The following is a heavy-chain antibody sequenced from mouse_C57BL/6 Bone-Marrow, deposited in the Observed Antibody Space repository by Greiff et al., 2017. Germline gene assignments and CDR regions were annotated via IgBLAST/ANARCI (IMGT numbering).Heavy chain of an antibody. J-gene: IGHJ3*01. CDR2: IYPRSGNT. D-gene: IGHD1-1*01. CDR3: ARLDYYGSSSFAY. CDR1: GYTFTSYG. V-gene: IGHV1-81*01. Sequence: VQLQEPGAELARPGASVKLSCKASGYTFTSYGISWVKQRTGQGLEWIGEIYPRSGNTYYNEKFKGKATLTADKSSSTAYMELRSLTSEESAVYFCARLDYYGSSSFAYWGQGTLVTVSA.